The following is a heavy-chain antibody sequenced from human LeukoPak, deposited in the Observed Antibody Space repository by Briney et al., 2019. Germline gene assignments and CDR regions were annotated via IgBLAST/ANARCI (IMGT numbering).Heavy chain of an antibody. Sequence: GGSLRLSCAASGFTFSSYGMSWVRQAPGKGLEWVSAISGSGGSTYYADSVKGRFTISRDNSKNTLYLQMNSLRAEDTAVYYCAKDTGGYSYGPFDYWGQGTLVTVSS. CDR3: AKDTGGYSYGPFDY. V-gene: IGHV3-23*01. CDR2: ISGSGGST. D-gene: IGHD5-18*01. CDR1: GFTFSSYG. J-gene: IGHJ4*02.